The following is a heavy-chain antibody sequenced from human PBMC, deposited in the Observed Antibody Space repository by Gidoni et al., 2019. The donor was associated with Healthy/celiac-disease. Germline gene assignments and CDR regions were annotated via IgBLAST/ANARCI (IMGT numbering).Heavy chain of an antibody. Sequence: EVQLVQSGAEVNKPGESLKISCKGSGYSFTRYWIGWVRQMPGKGLEWMGIIYPGDSDTRYSPSFQGQVTISADKSISTAYLQWSSLKASDTAMYYCARRGDYYTGDYYYGMDVWAKGPRSPSP. CDR2: IYPGDSDT. CDR3: ARRGDYYTGDYYYGMDV. CDR1: GYSFTRYW. D-gene: IGHD4-17*01. V-gene: IGHV5-51*01. J-gene: IGHJ6*02.